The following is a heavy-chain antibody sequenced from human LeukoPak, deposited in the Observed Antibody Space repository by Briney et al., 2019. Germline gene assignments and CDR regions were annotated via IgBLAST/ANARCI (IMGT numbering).Heavy chain of an antibody. J-gene: IGHJ4*02. CDR1: GFTFSSYG. V-gene: IGHV3-30*03. D-gene: IGHD6-19*01. Sequence: GGSLRLSCAASGFTFSSYGMHWVRQAPGKGLEWVAVISYDGSNKYYADSVKGRFTISRDNSKNTLSLQMNSLRAEDTAVYYCAREVTGWYYNDYWGQGTLVTVSS. CDR3: AREVTGWYYNDY. CDR2: ISYDGSNK.